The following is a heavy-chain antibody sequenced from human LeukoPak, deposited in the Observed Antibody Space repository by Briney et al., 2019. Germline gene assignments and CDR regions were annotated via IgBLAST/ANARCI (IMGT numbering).Heavy chain of an antibody. CDR1: GFTFSNYA. D-gene: IGHD6-19*01. J-gene: IGHJ3*02. Sequence: PGGSRRLSCAASGFTFSNYAMSWVRQAPGKGLEWVSAISGSGGSTYYADSVKGRFTISRDNSKNMLYLQMNSLRAEDTAIYYCAKEGGYSSGWYVAFDIWGQGTMVTVSS. V-gene: IGHV3-23*01. CDR3: AKEGGYSSGWYVAFDI. CDR2: ISGSGGST.